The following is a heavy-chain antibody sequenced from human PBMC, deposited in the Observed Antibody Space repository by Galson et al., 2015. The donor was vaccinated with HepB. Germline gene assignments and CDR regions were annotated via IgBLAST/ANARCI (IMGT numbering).Heavy chain of an antibody. Sequence: SVKVSCKASGYTFTSYDINWVRQATGQGLEWMGWMNPNSGNTGYAQKFQGRVTMTRNTSISTAYMELSSLRSEDTAVYYCARITIFGVVINDYWGQGTLVTVSS. CDR1: GYTFTSYD. CDR2: MNPNSGNT. V-gene: IGHV1-8*01. J-gene: IGHJ4*02. D-gene: IGHD3-3*01. CDR3: ARITIFGVVINDY.